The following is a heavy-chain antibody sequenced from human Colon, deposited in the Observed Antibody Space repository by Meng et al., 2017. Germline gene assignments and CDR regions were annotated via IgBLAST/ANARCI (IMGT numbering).Heavy chain of an antibody. CDR1: GDSISGSGYY. D-gene: IGHD3-16*01. V-gene: IGHV4-39*07. Sequence: SETLSLTCTVSGDSISGSGYYRDWIRQTPGKGLEWIANIYYRGTTYYNPSLRSRVTISLDTSENTFSLHLTSVTVADTAVYYCARTRARFVGMDVWGQGTMVTVSS. CDR3: ARTRARFVGMDV. J-gene: IGHJ6*02. CDR2: IYYRGTT.